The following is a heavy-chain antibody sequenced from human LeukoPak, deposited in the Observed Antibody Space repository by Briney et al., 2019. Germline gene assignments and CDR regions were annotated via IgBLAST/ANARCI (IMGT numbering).Heavy chain of an antibody. J-gene: IGHJ3*01. CDR1: GKSISSDYY. CDR2: IYHSGST. CDR3: ARALHDFRHPFDF. V-gene: IGHV4-38-2*02. Sequence: SETLSLTCTVSGKSISSDYYWGWIRQPPGKGLEWIGSIYHSGSTNYNSSLKSRVTISVDTSRNQFSLRLSSVTAADTAIYYCARALHDFRHPFDFWGLGTMVTVSS. D-gene: IGHD3-3*01.